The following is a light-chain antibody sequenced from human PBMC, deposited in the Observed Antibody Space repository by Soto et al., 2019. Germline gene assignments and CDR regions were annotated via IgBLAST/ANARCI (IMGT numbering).Light chain of an antibody. CDR3: CSYAGSYTFVV. Sequence: QSALTQPRSVSGSPGQSVTIYCTGTSSDVGGYNSVSWYQQHPGKAPKLIIYDVSKRPSGVPDRFSGSKSGNTASLTISGLQAEDEADYYCCSYAGSYTFVVFGGGTKVTVL. J-gene: IGLJ2*01. CDR2: DVS. CDR1: SSDVGGYNS. V-gene: IGLV2-11*01.